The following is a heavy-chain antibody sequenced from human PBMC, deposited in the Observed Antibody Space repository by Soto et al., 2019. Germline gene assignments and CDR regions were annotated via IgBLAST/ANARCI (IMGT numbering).Heavy chain of an antibody. CDR2: ISSRSSAI. Sequence: EMQLVESGGGLVQPGGSLRLSCAASGVTFSSFSMNWVRQAPGKGLEWLSYISSRSSAIYYADSVKGRLTISRDNANNALYLQMNSLRAEDTAVYYCARGPGWTDLYYYYYMDVWGKGTTVNVSS. D-gene: IGHD2-15*01. V-gene: IGHV3-48*01. J-gene: IGHJ6*03. CDR3: ARGPGWTDLYYYYYMDV. CDR1: GVTFSSFS.